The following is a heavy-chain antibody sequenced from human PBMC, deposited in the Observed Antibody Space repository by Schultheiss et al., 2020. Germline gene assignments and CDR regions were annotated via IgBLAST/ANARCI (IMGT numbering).Heavy chain of an antibody. Sequence: SQTLSLTCAISGDSVSSNSAAWNWIRQSPSRGLKWLGRTYYRSKWYNDYAVSVKSRITINPDTSKNHFSLKLSSVTAADTAVYYCACGGGSGWSPFNYWGQGTLVTVSS. CDR2: TYYRSKWYN. CDR1: GDSVSSNSAA. D-gene: IGHD6-19*01. J-gene: IGHJ4*02. V-gene: IGHV6-1*01. CDR3: ACGGGSGWSPFNY.